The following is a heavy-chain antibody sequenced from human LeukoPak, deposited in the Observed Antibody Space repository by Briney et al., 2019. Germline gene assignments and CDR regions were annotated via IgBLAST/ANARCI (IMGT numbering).Heavy chain of an antibody. J-gene: IGHJ5*02. CDR2: IYPGGST. CDR1: GASISSNSYY. V-gene: IGHV4-39*07. Sequence: PSETLSLTCTVSGASISSNSYYWGWIRQPPGKGLEWIGSIYPGGSTYYNPSLKSRVTISVDTSKNQFSLKLSSVTAADTAVYYCARDAIPYYDFWSGIRGHWFDPWGQGTLVTVSS. CDR3: ARDAIPYYDFWSGIRGHWFDP. D-gene: IGHD3-3*01.